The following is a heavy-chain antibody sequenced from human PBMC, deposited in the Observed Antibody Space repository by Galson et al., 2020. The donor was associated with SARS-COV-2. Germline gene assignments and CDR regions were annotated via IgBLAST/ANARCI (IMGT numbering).Heavy chain of an antibody. J-gene: IGHJ4*02. D-gene: IGHD3-22*01. CDR1: GGTFSSYA. V-gene: IGHV1-69*01. CDR3: ARFGDYYDSSAP. Sequence: KISCKASGGTFSSYAISWVRQAPGQGLEWMGGIIPIFGAANYAQKFQGRVTITADESTSTAYMELSSLRSEDTAVYYCARFGDYYDSSAPWGQGTLVTFSS. CDR2: IIPIFGAA.